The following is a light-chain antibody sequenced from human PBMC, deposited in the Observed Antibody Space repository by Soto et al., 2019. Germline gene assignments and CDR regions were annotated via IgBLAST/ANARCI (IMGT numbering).Light chain of an antibody. V-gene: IGLV1-47*01. CDR2: RNN. J-gene: IGLJ3*02. Sequence: QSVLTQPPSESGTPGQRVTISCSGSSSNIGSNYVYWYQQLPGTAPKLLIYRNNQRPSGVPDRFSGSKSGTSASLAISRLRSEDEADYYCAAWDDSLSGWVFGGGTKLTVL. CDR3: AAWDDSLSGWV. CDR1: SSNIGSNY.